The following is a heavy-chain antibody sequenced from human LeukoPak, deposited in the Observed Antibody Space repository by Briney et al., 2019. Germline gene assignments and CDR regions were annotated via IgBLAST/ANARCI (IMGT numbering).Heavy chain of an antibody. D-gene: IGHD6-13*01. CDR3: ARVKSSSWYDGFDY. CDR2: ITNDGSST. J-gene: IGHJ4*02. Sequence: TGGSLRLSCAASGLTFSSHWMHWVRQAPGKGLVWVSRITNDGSSTTYADSVKGRFTISRDNAKNMLYLQVNSLRAEDTAVYYCARVKSSSWYDGFDYWGQGTLVTVSS. CDR1: GLTFSSHW. V-gene: IGHV3-74*01.